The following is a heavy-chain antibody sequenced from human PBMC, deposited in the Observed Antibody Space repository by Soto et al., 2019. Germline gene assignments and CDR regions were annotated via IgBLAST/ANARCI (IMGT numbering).Heavy chain of an antibody. CDR1: GGSISSYY. D-gene: IGHD5-18*01. CDR2: IYYSGSS. CDR3: GRDRERGYSYGYFDY. J-gene: IGHJ4*02. Sequence: PSETLSLTCPVSGGSISSYYWSWIRQPTGKGLEWLGYIYYSGSSYYNPSLKSRITISVDTSKNQFSLNLSSVTAADTAVYYCGRDRERGYSYGYFDYWGQGTLVTVSS. V-gene: IGHV4-59*06.